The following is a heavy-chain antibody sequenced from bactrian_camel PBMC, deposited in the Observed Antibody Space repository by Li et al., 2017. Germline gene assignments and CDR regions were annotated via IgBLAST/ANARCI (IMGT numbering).Heavy chain of an antibody. V-gene: IGHV3S53*01. Sequence: HVQLVESGGGSVQAGGSLRLSCEVSGITEGTNCIGWFRQDPGKEREGVAALADSDGSTSYADSVKGRFTISKDNAKNMVYLQMNSLKSDDTALYYCGSPGATMYWGQGTQVTVS. D-gene: IGHD4*01. J-gene: IGHJ4*01. CDR1: GITEGTNC. CDR3: GSPGATMY. CDR2: LADSDGST.